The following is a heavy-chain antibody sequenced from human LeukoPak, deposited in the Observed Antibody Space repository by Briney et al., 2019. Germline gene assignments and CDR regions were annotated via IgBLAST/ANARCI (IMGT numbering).Heavy chain of an antibody. Sequence: PGGSLRLSCAASGFTFSSYAMSWVRQAPGKGLEWVSAISGSGGSTYYADSVKGRFTISRDNSKNTLYLQMNSLRAEDTAVYYRAKDLGSGRRVDYWGQGTLVTVSS. D-gene: IGHD3-10*01. V-gene: IGHV3-23*01. CDR3: AKDLGSGRRVDY. CDR1: GFTFSSYA. CDR2: ISGSGGST. J-gene: IGHJ4*02.